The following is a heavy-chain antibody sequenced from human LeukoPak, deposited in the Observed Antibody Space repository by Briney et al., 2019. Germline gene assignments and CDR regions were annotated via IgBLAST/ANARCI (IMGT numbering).Heavy chain of an antibody. CDR3: VRSPACSSGTCYSNWFDP. D-gene: IGHD2-15*01. Sequence: GESLKISCKGSGYSFTNNWIGWVRQMPGKGLEWMGITYPGDSNTRYSPSFQGQVTISADKSNSSAYLQWSSLKASDTAMYYCVRSPACSSGTCYSNWFDPWGQGTLVTASS. V-gene: IGHV5-51*01. CDR1: GYSFTNNW. J-gene: IGHJ5*02. CDR2: TYPGDSNT.